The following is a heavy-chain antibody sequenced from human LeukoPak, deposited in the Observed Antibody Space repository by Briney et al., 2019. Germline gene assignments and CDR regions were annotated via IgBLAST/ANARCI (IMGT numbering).Heavy chain of an antibody. Sequence: ASVKVSCKASGYTFTGYYMHWVPEAPGQRLEWMGWINPNSGGTNYAQKFQGRVTMTRDTSISTAYMELSRLRSDDTAVYYCARVPRIVGASIDYWGQGTLVTVSS. CDR2: INPNSGGT. V-gene: IGHV1-2*02. J-gene: IGHJ4*02. CDR1: GYTFTGYY. D-gene: IGHD1-26*01. CDR3: ARVPRIVGASIDY.